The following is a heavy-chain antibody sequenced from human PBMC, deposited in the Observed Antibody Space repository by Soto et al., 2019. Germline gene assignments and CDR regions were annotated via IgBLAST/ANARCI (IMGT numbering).Heavy chain of an antibody. CDR1: GYTFTSYG. J-gene: IGHJ5*02. CDR3: AREPGIAVAGWFDP. V-gene: IGHV1-18*01. CDR2: ISGYNGNT. Sequence: ASVKVSCKASGYTFTSYGISWVRQAPGQGLEWMGWISGYNGNTNYAQKLQGRVTMTTDTSTSTAYMELRSLRSDDTAVYYCAREPGIAVAGWFDPWGQGTLVTVSS. D-gene: IGHD6-19*01.